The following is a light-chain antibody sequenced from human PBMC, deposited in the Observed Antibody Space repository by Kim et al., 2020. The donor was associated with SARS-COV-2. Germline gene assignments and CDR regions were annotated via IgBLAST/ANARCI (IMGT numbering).Light chain of an antibody. J-gene: IGLJ3*02. V-gene: IGLV3-19*01. Sequence: LGQTVRITYQGDSLRNFHASWLQQKPGQAPVVVIYGDDHRPSGIPDRFSGSSSGNTASLTITGAQAEDEADYHCNSRHISGNHWVFGGGTKLTVL. CDR1: SLRNFH. CDR2: GDD. CDR3: NSRHISGNHWV.